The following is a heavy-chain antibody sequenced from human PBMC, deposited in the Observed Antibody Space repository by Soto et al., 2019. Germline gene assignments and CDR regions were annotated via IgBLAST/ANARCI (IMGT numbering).Heavy chain of an antibody. V-gene: IGHV4-4*02. CDR2: IYHSGST. CDR1: GGSIGSSNW. Sequence: QVQLQESGPGLVKPSGTLSLTCAVSGGSIGSSNWWSWVRQPPGKGLEWIGEIYHSGSTNYNPSRKSLVAISVEKDKNQFSLKLSSVTAADAAVYYCARGGRVSSIFGVAMPHFDYWGQGTLVTVS. D-gene: IGHD3-3*01. CDR3: ARGGRVSSIFGVAMPHFDY. J-gene: IGHJ4*02.